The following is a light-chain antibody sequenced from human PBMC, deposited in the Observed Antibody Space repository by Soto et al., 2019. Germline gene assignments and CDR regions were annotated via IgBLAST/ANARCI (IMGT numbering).Light chain of an antibody. CDR1: QSISTK. CDR2: GPS. J-gene: IGKJ4*01. V-gene: IGKV3D-15*01. CDR3: QQSYSTLPLT. Sequence: EIVLTQSPATLSVSPGERATLSCRASQSISTKLAWHQQKPGQAPRLLVYGPSTRATGIPARFSGNGSGTEFTLTISSLQPEDFATYYCQQSYSTLPLTFGGGTKVEIK.